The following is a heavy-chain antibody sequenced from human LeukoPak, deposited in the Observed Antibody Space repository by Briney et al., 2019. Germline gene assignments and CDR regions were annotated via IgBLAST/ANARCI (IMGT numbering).Heavy chain of an antibody. CDR3: AVCRGGSSSFFAY. D-gene: IGHD2-15*01. V-gene: IGHV3-30*03. J-gene: IGHJ4*02. CDR2: ISYDGSNK. Sequence: GGSLRLSCAASGFTFSSYGMHWVRQAPGKGLEWVAVISYDGSNKYYADSVKGRFTISRDNSKNTLYLQMNSLRAEDTAVYYCAVCRGGSSSFFAYWGRGPLFTVSS. CDR1: GFTFSSYG.